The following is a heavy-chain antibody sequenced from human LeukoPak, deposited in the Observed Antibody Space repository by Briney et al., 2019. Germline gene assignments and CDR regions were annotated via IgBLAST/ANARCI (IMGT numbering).Heavy chain of an antibody. CDR3: ARGRGCSRTGCYPDY. CDR2: ISSSSSDI. J-gene: IGHJ4*02. D-gene: IGHD2-2*01. CDR1: GFTFSGFS. Sequence: GGYLRLYCAASGFTFSGFSMNWVAPAPGMGLVWVSSISSSSSDIYYAGSVKGRFTISRDNAKNSLFLQMNSLRAEDRAVYYCARGRGCSRTGCYPDYWGQGTLVTVSS. V-gene: IGHV3-21*01.